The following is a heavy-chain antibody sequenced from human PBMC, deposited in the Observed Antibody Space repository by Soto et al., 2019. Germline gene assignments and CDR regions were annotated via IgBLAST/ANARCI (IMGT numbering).Heavy chain of an antibody. D-gene: IGHD6-13*01. CDR2: IYYSGST. CDR3: ARDLASSGSSYYYGMDV. CDR1: GGSISSYY. J-gene: IGHJ6*02. V-gene: IGHV4-59*01. Sequence: QVQLQESGPGLVKPSETLSLTCTVSGGSISSYYWSWLRQPPGKGLEWIGYIYYSGSTNYNPSLKSRVTLSVDTSKNQFSLKLSSVTAADTAVYYCARDLASSGSSYYYGMDVWGQGTTVTVSS.